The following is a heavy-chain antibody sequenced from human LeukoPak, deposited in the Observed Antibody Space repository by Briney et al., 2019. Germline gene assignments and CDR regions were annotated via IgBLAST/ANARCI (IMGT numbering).Heavy chain of an antibody. CDR1: GYRFTSDW. D-gene: IGHD2-15*01. CDR3: ARLSGRVVCSAGSCYIDS. J-gene: IGHJ4*02. CDR2: IYPGDSDT. Sequence: GESLKISCKGSGYRFTSDWVGWVRQMPGKGLEWMGIIYPGDSDTRYSPSFQGQVTISADKSVNTAYLQWSSLKASDTAMYYCARLSGRVVCSAGSCYIDSWGQGTLVTVSS. V-gene: IGHV5-51*01.